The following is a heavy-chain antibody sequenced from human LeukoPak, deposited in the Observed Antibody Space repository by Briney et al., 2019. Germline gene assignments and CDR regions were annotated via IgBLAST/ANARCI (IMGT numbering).Heavy chain of an antibody. Sequence: SVKVSCKASGYTFNSSYMHWVRQAPRQGLEWMGRIIPILGIANYAQKFQGRVTITADKSTSTAYMELSSLRSEDTAVYYCARVVPAAMDYYYGMDVWGQGITVTVSS. CDR3: ARVVPAAMDYYYGMDV. J-gene: IGHJ6*02. CDR1: GYTFNSSY. D-gene: IGHD2-2*01. CDR2: IIPILGIA. V-gene: IGHV1-69*02.